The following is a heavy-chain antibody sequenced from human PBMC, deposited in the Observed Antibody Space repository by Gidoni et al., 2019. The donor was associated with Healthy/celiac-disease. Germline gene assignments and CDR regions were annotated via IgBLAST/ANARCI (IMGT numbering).Heavy chain of an antibody. V-gene: IGHV3-21*01. D-gene: IGHD2-21*01. CDR3: ARDTRGVVVKADY. J-gene: IGHJ4*02. Sequence: EVQLVESGGGLVKPGGSLRLSCAASGFTFSSYSMTWVRQAPGKGLEWVSSISSSSSYIYYADSVKGRFTISRDNAKNSLYLQMNSLRAEDTAVYYCARDTRGVVVKADYWGQGTLVTVSS. CDR1: GFTFSSYS. CDR2: ISSSSSYI.